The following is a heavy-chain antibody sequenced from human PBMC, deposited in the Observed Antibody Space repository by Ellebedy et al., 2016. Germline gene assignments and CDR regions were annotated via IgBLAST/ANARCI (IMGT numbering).Heavy chain of an antibody. CDR3: ASQAYDFWTAAV. CDR1: GFTFNTYS. CDR2: ISGSRTYI. D-gene: IGHD3-3*01. J-gene: IGHJ6*04. V-gene: IGHV3-21*01. Sequence: GGSLRLXCAASGFTFNTYSMHWVRQAPGKGLEWVSSISGSRTYIFYADSVKGRFTISRDNAKNSLYLQMNSLRAEDTAVYYCASQAYDFWTAAVWGRGTTVTVSS.